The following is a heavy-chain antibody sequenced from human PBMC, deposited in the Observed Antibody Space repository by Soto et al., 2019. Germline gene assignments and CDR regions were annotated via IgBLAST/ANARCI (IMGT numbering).Heavy chain of an antibody. CDR1: GFTFSSYG. Sequence: GGSLRLSCAASGFTFSSYGMHWVRRAPGKGLEWVAVIWYDGSNKYYADSVKGRFTISRDNSKNTLYLQMNSLRAEDTAVYYCARDWGVAAAGTSYYGMDVWGQGTTVTVSS. J-gene: IGHJ6*02. CDR3: ARDWGVAAAGTSYYGMDV. D-gene: IGHD6-13*01. CDR2: IWYDGSNK. V-gene: IGHV3-33*01.